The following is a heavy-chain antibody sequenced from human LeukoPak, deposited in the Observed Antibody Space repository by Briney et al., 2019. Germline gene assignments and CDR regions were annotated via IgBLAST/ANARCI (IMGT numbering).Heavy chain of an antibody. V-gene: IGHV4-34*01. Sequence: SETLSLTCAVYGGSFSGYYWTWIRQPPGKGLEWIGEIIHSGATNYSPSLKSRLTVTVDTSKNHFSLKLTSVTAADTAVYYCARGGAVDTAMETGQYYFDYWGQGPLVTVSS. CDR1: GGSFSGYY. D-gene: IGHD5-18*01. CDR2: IIHSGAT. J-gene: IGHJ4*02. CDR3: ARGGAVDTAMETGQYYFDY.